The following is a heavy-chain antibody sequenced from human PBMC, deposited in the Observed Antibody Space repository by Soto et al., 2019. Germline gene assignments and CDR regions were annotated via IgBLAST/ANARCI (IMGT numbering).Heavy chain of an antibody. CDR3: ARVVGIVVESGDAFDI. CDR1: GFTFSSYS. CDR2: ISSSSSYI. Sequence: LRLSCAASGFTFSSYSMNWVRQAPGKGLEWVSSISSSSSYIYYADSVKGRFTISRDNAKNSLYLQMNSLRAEDTAVYYCARVVGIVVESGDAFDIWGQGTMVTVSS. D-gene: IGHD3-22*01. V-gene: IGHV3-21*01. J-gene: IGHJ3*02.